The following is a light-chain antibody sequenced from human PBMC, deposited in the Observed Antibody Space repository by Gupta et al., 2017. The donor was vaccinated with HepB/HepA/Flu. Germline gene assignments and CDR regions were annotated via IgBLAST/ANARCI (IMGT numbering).Light chain of an antibody. CDR1: QSVSSSY. CDR2: GAA. V-gene: IGKV3-20*01. J-gene: IGKJ1*01. Sequence: DIVLTQSPGTLSLSPGERATLSCRASQSVSSSYLAWYHQKPAQAPRLLIYGAASRATAIPDRFSGSGSGTNFTLTISRLEPEDFAVYYCRQYGSSPTFGQGTKVEIK. CDR3: RQYGSSPT.